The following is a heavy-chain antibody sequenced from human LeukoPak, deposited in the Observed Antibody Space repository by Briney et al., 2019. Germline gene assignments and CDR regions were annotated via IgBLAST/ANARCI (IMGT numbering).Heavy chain of an antibody. V-gene: IGHV1-8*01. J-gene: IGHJ3*02. CDR1: GYTFTSYD. CDR2: MNPNSGNT. CDR3: AREGLGSGYFSDAFDI. D-gene: IGHD3-22*01. Sequence: ASVKVSCKASGYTFTSYDINWVRQATGQGLEWMGWMNPNSGNTGYAQKFQGRVTMTRNTSISTAYMELSSLRSEDTAVYYCAREGLGSGYFSDAFDIWGQGTMVTVSS.